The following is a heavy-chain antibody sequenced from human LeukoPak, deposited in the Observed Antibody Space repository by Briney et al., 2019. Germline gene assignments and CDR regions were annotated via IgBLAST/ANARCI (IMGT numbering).Heavy chain of an antibody. Sequence: GGSLRLSCVASGFSLSNYWMHWVRQTPGKGLLWVSRLSGDGSSSKYADSLKGRFTISRDNAKNTLYLQMNSLRVDDTAVYFCVRASTTVPNLLDNWGQGTLVTVSS. CDR3: VRASTTVPNLLDN. CDR1: GFSLSNYW. J-gene: IGHJ4*02. D-gene: IGHD4-17*01. V-gene: IGHV3-74*03. CDR2: LSGDGSSS.